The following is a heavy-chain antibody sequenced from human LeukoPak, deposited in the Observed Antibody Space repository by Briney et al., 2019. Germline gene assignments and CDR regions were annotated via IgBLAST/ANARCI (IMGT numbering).Heavy chain of an antibody. V-gene: IGHV4-39*07. CDR3: ARDYQGGYGDKTVDY. CDR1: GASISGSGYY. Sequence: SETLSLTCTVSGASISGSGYYWGWIRQPPGKGLEWIGSIYYSGSTYYNPSLKSRVTISVDTSKNQFSLKLSSVTAADTAVYYCARDYQGGYGDKTVDYWGQGTLVTVSS. J-gene: IGHJ4*02. D-gene: IGHD5-18*01. CDR2: IYYSGST.